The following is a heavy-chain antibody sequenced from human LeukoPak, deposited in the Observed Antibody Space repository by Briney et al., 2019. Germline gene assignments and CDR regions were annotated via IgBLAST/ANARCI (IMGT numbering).Heavy chain of an antibody. Sequence: SVKVSCKASGYTFTSYGISWVRQAPGQGLEWMGGIIPIFGTANYAQKFQGRVTITTDESTSTAYMELSSLRSEDTAVYYCARERAQWFGAFDIWGQGTMVTVSS. J-gene: IGHJ3*02. CDR1: GYTFTSYG. CDR3: ARERAQWFGAFDI. D-gene: IGHD3-10*01. CDR2: IIPIFGTA. V-gene: IGHV1-69*05.